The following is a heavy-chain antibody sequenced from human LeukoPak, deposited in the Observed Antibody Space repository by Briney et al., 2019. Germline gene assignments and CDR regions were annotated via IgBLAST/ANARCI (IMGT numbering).Heavy chain of an antibody. J-gene: IGHJ4*02. CDR2: ISGDGCST. CDR1: GLTFDDYA. D-gene: IGHD3-22*01. V-gene: IGHV3-43*02. CDR3: AKDSYDRSGYYLPDCDY. Sequence: PGGSLRLSCAASGLTFDDYAMHWVRQAPGEGLGWVSLISGDGCSTYYAGSVKCRFTMSRDNSKNSLYLQMNSLRTEDTALYYCAKDSYDRSGYYLPDCDYWGQGTLVTVSS.